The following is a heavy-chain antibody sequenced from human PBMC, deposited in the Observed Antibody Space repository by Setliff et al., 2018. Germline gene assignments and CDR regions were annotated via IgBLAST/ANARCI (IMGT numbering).Heavy chain of an antibody. V-gene: IGHV1-18*01. CDR3: VRGPGPSVVVAIPFDH. CDR2: ISPVYGIA. Sequence: ASVKVSCKTSGYAFITFGMSWVRQAPGQGLERMGWISPVYGIANYARKFQGRVTMTADTSTTTAYLELTSLRYDDTAVYYCVRGPGPSVVVAIPFDHWGQGSLVTVSS. D-gene: IGHD3-22*01. J-gene: IGHJ4*02. CDR1: GYAFITFG.